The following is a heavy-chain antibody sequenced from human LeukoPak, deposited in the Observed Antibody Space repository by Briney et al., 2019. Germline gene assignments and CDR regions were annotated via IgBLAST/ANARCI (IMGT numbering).Heavy chain of an antibody. CDR2: IYYSGST. V-gene: IGHV4-59*12. CDR1: GGSISSYY. CDR3: ATGGDFAAQYYFDY. J-gene: IGHJ4*02. Sequence: SETLSLTCTVSGGSISSYYWSWIRQPPGKGLEWIGYIYYSGSTNYNPSLKSRVTISVDTSKNQFSLKLSSVTAADTAVYYCATGGDFAAQYYFDYWGQGTLVTVSS. D-gene: IGHD2-21*01.